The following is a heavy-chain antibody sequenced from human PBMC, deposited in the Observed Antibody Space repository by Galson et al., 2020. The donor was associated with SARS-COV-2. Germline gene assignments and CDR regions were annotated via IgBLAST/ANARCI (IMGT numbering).Heavy chain of an antibody. V-gene: IGHV4-39*07. D-gene: IGHD4-17*01. CDR1: GGSISSSDSF. J-gene: IGHJ5*02. CDR2: TYYSGSI. Sequence: SETLSLTCTVSGGSISSSDSFWGWIRQAPGKGLEWLGSTYYSGSIYYNPSLKSRVTISVDSSKNQFSVRLTSVTAADTAVYYCARKSASGEPNWFDPWGQGTLVTVSS. CDR3: ARKSASGEPNWFDP.